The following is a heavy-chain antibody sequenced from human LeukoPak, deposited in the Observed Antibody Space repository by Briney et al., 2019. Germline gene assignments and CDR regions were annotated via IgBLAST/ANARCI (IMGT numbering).Heavy chain of an antibody. D-gene: IGHD6-13*01. V-gene: IGHV4-61*05. CDR1: GGSISSSSHS. CDR2: IYYSGST. Sequence: SETLSLTCTVSGGSISSSSHSWGWIRQPPGEGLEWIGYIYYSGSTNYNPSLKSRVTISVDTSKNQFSLKLSSVTAADTAVYYCASTRRGAAALDYWGQGTLVTVSS. J-gene: IGHJ4*02. CDR3: ASTRRGAAALDY.